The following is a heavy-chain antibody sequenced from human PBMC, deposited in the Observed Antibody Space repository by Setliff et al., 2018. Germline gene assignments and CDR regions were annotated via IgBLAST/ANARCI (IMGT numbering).Heavy chain of an antibody. V-gene: IGHV1-46*01. CDR1: GYTFTSYY. D-gene: IGHD3-22*01. CDR3: SRDEGYYDRSGYYRPLGY. J-gene: IGHJ4*02. CDR2: INLGGGST. Sequence: ASVKVSCKASGYTFTSYYVHWVRQAPGQGLAWMGLINLGGGSTGYAQKFQGRVTMTADMSTSTVYMELSSPRSEDPAVYYCSRDEGYYDRSGYYRPLGYWGQGTLVTVSS.